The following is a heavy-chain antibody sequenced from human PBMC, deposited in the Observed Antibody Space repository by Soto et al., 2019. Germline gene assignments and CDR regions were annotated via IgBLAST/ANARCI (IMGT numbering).Heavy chain of an antibody. CDR3: ASMGYHYGSGSYPLDY. V-gene: IGHV4-59*08. J-gene: IGHJ4*02. Sequence: QVQLQESGPGLVKPSETLSLTCTVSGGSISSYYWTWIRQPPGKGLEWIGFIYNSGSTHYNPSLRSRVTIQVDTSKDQFSLKLRSVTAADTAVYDCASMGYHYGSGSYPLDYWGQGTLVTVSS. CDR2: IYNSGST. D-gene: IGHD3-10*01. CDR1: GGSISSYY.